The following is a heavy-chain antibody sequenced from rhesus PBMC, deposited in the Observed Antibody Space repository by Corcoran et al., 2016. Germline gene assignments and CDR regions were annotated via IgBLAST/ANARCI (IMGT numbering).Heavy chain of an antibody. V-gene: IGHV4-143*01. CDR2: IYGNSTST. Sequence: QVQLQESGPGLVKPSETLSLTCTVSGGSISGYYYWSWIRQPPGKGLEWIGGIYGNSTSTYYNPSLKSRVTISKGTSKNQFSLKLSSVTAADTAVYYCASPTYYNFWSGYWPDAFDFWGQGLRVTVSS. D-gene: IGHD3-3*01. CDR3: ASPTYYNFWSGYWPDAFDF. CDR1: GGSISGYYY. J-gene: IGHJ3*01.